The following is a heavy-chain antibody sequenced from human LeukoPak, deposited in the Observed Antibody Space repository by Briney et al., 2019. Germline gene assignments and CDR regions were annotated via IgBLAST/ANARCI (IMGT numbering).Heavy chain of an antibody. CDR1: GGSISSKSYY. D-gene: IGHD6-13*01. J-gene: IGHJ4*02. Sequence: PSETLSLTCTVSGGSISSKSYYWSWIRQPAGKGLEWIGRIYTSGSTDYNPSLKSRVTISVDTSKNQFSLKLSSVTAADTAVYYCASYSSSWTGFDYWGQGTLVTVSS. V-gene: IGHV4-61*02. CDR3: ASYSSSWTGFDY. CDR2: IYTSGST.